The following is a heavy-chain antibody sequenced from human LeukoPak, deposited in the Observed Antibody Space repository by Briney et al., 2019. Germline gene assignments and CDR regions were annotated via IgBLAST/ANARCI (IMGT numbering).Heavy chain of an antibody. Sequence: NSSETLSLTCTVSGGSISSSSYYWGWIRQPPGKGLEWIGNIYHSGNTYYNSSLKSRVTISVDTSKNQFSLRLTSVTAADTAVYFCARQTGSGLFILPGGQGTLVTVSS. V-gene: IGHV4-39*01. D-gene: IGHD3/OR15-3a*01. J-gene: IGHJ4*02. CDR3: ARQTGSGLFILP. CDR2: IYHSGNT. CDR1: GGSISSSSYY.